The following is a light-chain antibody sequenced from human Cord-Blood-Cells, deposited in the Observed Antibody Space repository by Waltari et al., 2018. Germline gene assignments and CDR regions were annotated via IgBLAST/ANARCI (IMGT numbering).Light chain of an antibody. CDR1: SSDVGRYNL. J-gene: IGLJ1*01. Sequence: QSALTQPASVSGSPRQSITISCTGTSSDVGRYNLVSWYQQHPGKAPKLMIYEGSKRPAGVSNRFSGSKSRTTSSLTISALQVEDEADYYCCSYAGSSTYVFGTGTKVTVL. CDR3: CSYAGSSTYV. CDR2: EGS. V-gene: IGLV2-23*01.